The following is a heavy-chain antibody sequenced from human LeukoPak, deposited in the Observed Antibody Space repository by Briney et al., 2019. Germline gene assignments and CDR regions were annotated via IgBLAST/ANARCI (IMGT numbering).Heavy chain of an antibody. V-gene: IGHV4-34*01. CDR1: GGSFSGYY. Sequence: PSETLSLTCAVYGGSFSGYYWSWIRQPPGKGLEWIGEINHSGSTNYNPSLKSRVTISVDTSKNQFSLKLSSVTAADTAVYYCARGKGRGEEKYYFDYWGQGTLVTVSS. CDR2: INHSGST. CDR3: ARGKGRGEEKYYFDY. J-gene: IGHJ4*02. D-gene: IGHD2-15*01.